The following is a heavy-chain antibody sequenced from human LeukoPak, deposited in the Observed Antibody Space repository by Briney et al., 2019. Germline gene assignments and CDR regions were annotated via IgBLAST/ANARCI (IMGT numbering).Heavy chain of an antibody. CDR2: INPNSGGT. CDR3: ARTVYGSGYPDY. Sequence: GASVKVSCKASGYTFTSYGISWVRQAPGQGLEWMGWINPNSGGTNYAQKFQGRVTMTRDTSISTAYMELSRLRSDDTAVYYCARTVYGSGYPDYWGQGTLVTVSS. V-gene: IGHV1-2*02. J-gene: IGHJ4*02. CDR1: GYTFTSYG. D-gene: IGHD3-10*01.